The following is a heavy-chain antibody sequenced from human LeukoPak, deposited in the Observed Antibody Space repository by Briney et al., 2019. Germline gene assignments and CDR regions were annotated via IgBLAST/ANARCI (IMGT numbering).Heavy chain of an antibody. D-gene: IGHD4/OR15-4a*01. CDR2: IYPGDSDT. J-gene: IGHJ4*02. V-gene: IGHV5-51*01. Sequence: GESLKISCKGSGYSFTSYWIGWVRQMPGKGLEWMAIIYPGDSDTRYNPSFQGQVTISADKSISTAYLQWSSLKASDTALYYCARSLYGVNTWFDYWGQGTLVTVSS. CDR1: GYSFTSYW. CDR3: ARSLYGVNTWFDY.